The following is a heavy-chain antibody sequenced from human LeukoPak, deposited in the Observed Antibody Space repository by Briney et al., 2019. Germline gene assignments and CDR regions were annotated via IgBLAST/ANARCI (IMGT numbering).Heavy chain of an antibody. CDR1: GGSISSGGYY. D-gene: IGHD2-2*01. V-gene: IGHV4-30-2*01. Sequence: PSETLSLTCTVSGGSISSGGYYWSWIRQPPGKGLEWIGYIYHSGSTYYNPSLKSRVTISVDRSKNQFSLKLSSVTAADTAVYYCARDRRRDIVVVPAAIGGSFGAFDIWGQGTMVTVSS. CDR3: ARDRRRDIVVVPAAIGGSFGAFDI. J-gene: IGHJ3*02. CDR2: IYHSGST.